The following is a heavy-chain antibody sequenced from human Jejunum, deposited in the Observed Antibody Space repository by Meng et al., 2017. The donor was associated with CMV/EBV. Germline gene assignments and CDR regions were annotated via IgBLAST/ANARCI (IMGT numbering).Heavy chain of an antibody. CDR1: GFCVRGYA. J-gene: IGHJ4*02. D-gene: IGHD2/OR15-2a*01. CDR3: ARDFSSGIDY. CDR2: INGSGDAT. V-gene: IGHV3-23*01. Sequence: LCDASGFCVRGYALNWVRQAPGKDLEWVSGINGSGDATYYADSVKGRFIISKDNSKNTLYLQMNSLRAEDTAVYYCARDFSSGIDYWGQGTLVTVSS.